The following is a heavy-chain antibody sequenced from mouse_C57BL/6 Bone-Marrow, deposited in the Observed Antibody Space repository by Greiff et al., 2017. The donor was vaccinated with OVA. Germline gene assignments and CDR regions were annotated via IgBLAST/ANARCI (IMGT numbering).Heavy chain of an antibody. CDR2: IWTGGGT. CDR3: ATIYYGNLDWYFDV. Sequence: QVQLQQSGPGLVAPSQRLSITCTVSGFSLTSYAISWVRQPPGKGLEWLGVIWTGGGTNYNSALKSRLSISKDNSKSQVFLKMNSLQTDDTARYYCATIYYGNLDWYFDVWGTGTTVTVSS. V-gene: IGHV2-9-1*01. J-gene: IGHJ1*03. D-gene: IGHD2-1*01. CDR1: GFSLTSYA.